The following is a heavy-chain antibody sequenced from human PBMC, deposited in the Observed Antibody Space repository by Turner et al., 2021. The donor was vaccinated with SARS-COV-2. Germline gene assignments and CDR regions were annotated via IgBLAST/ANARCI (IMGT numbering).Heavy chain of an antibody. D-gene: IGHD3-10*01. CDR3: AKDGAPFLLYFGEPTFYFDY. CDR2: ISYDGSNK. Sequence: QVQPVESGGGVVQPGRPLRPYCAASGFTFSSYGMHCVRQAPGKGLEWVAVISYDGSNKYYADSVKGRFTISRDNSKNTLYLQMNSLRAEDTAVYYCAKDGAPFLLYFGEPTFYFDYWGQGTLVTVSS. CDR1: GFTFSSYG. J-gene: IGHJ4*02. V-gene: IGHV3-30*18.